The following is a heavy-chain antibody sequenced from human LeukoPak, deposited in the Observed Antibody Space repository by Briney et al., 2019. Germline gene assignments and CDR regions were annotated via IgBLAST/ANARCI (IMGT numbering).Heavy chain of an antibody. CDR1: GFTFSTHW. CDR2: ISGDGSLT. V-gene: IGHV3-74*01. Sequence: PGGSLRLSCAASGFTFSTHWMHWVRQAPGKEFVCVSRISGDGSLTSYADSVRGRFTISRDNAKETLYLQMTSLRVEDTAVYSCASLLTPYHGSGGGGMDVWGQGTTVTVSS. CDR3: ASLLTPYHGSGGGGMDV. J-gene: IGHJ6*02. D-gene: IGHD3-10*01.